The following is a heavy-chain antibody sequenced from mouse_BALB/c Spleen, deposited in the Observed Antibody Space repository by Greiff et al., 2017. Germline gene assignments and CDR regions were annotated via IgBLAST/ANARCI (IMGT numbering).Heavy chain of an antibody. Sequence: VQLQQSGAELVQPGASVKLSCTASGFNIKDTYMPWVKQRPEQGLEWIGRIDPANGNTKYDPKFQGKATITADTSSNTAYLQLSSLTSEDTAVYYCARLLPCAYWGQGTLVTVAA. V-gene: IGHV14-3*02. CDR1: GFNIKDTY. J-gene: IGHJ3*01. D-gene: IGHD1-1*01. CDR2: IDPANGNT. CDR3: ARLLPCAY.